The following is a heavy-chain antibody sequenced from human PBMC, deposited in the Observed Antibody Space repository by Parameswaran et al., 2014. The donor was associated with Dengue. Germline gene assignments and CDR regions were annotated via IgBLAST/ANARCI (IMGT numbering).Heavy chain of an antibody. CDR2: ISGDGGST. D-gene: IGHD2-2*01. Sequence: WIRQPPGKGLEWVSLISGDGGSTYYADSVKGRFTISRDNSKNSLYLQMNSLRTEDTALYYCAKDSCSSTSCYYYYYMDVWGKRATVTVSS. V-gene: IGHV3-43*02. CDR3: AKDSCSSTSCYYYYYMDV. J-gene: IGHJ6*03.